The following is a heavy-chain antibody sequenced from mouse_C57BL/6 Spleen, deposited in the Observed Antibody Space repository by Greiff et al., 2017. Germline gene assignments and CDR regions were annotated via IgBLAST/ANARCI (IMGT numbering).Heavy chain of an antibody. CDR3: ATLPLGYFDV. Sequence: VKLMESGPELVKPGASVKISCKASGYAFSSSWMNWVKQRPGKGLEWIGRIYPGDGDTNYNGKFKGKATLTADKSSSTAYMQLSSLTSEDSAVYFCATLPLGYFDVWGTGTTVTVSS. V-gene: IGHV1-82*01. CDR2: IYPGDGDT. J-gene: IGHJ1*03. CDR1: GYAFSSSW.